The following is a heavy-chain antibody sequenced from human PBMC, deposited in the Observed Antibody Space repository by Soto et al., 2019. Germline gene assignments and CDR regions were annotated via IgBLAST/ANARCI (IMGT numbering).Heavy chain of an antibody. V-gene: IGHV1-2*02. CDR1: GYTFTGYY. D-gene: IGHD5-18*01. CDR3: ARDSPSSGYSYGHFYYYYGMDV. J-gene: IGHJ6*02. Sequence: ASVKVSCKASGYTFTGYYMHWVRQAPGQGLEWMGWINPNSGGTNYAQKFQGRVTMTRDTSISTAYMELSRVRSDETAVYYCARDSPSSGYSYGHFYYYYGMDVWGQGTTVTVSS. CDR2: INPNSGGT.